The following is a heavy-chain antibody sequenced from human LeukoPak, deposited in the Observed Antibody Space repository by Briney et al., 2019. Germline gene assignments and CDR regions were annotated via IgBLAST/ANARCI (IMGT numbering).Heavy chain of an antibody. CDR2: IIPIFGTA. CDR1: GGTFSSYA. D-gene: IGHD2-2*01. J-gene: IGHJ6*03. V-gene: IGHV1-69*13. Sequence: GASVKVSCKASGGTFSSYAISWVRQAPGQGLEWMGGIIPIFGTANYAQKFQGRVTITADESTSTAYMELSSLRSEDTAVYYCARGETRYCSSTSCSYYYYMDVWGKGSTVTVSS. CDR3: ARGETRYCSSTSCSYYYYMDV.